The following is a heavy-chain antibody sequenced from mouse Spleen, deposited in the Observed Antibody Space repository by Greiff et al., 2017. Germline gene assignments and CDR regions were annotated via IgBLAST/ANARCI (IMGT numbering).Heavy chain of an antibody. CDR3: TRRSSGYVLDY. D-gene: IGHD3-1*01. CDR2: IDPETGGT. Sequence: QVQLQQSGAELVRPGASVTLSCKASGYTFTDYEMHWVKQTPVHGLEWIGAIDPETGGTAYNQKFKGKAILTADKSSSTAYMELRSLTSEDSAVYYCTRRSSGYVLDYWGQGTTLTVSS. CDR1: GYTFTDYE. J-gene: IGHJ2*01. V-gene: IGHV1-15*01.